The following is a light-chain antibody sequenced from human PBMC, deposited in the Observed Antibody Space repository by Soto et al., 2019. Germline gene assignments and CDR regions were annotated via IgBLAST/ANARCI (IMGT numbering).Light chain of an antibody. CDR2: GAS. CDR3: QQYNNWPALT. J-gene: IGKJ4*01. CDR1: QSVSSN. Sequence: EIVMTQSPATLSVSPGERDTLSCRASQSVSSNLAWYQQKPGQAPRLLIYGASTRATGIPARFSGSGSGTEFTLTISSLQSEDFAVYYCQQYNNWPALTFGGGTKVDIK. V-gene: IGKV3-15*01.